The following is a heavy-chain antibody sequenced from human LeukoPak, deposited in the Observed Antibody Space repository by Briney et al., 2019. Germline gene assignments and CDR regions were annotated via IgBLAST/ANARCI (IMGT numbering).Heavy chain of an antibody. J-gene: IGHJ1*01. CDR3: RSWGDTTAEYFQR. V-gene: IGHV3-7*01. Sequence: GGSLRLSCAASGFTFSSYGMHWVRQAPGKGLEWVAHINPDGRDTYYVDSVKGRFTISRDNAQNSMYLQMNSLRVEDTAVYYCRSWGDTTAEYFQRWGQGTLVTVSS. CDR2: INPDGRDT. CDR1: GFTFSSYG. D-gene: IGHD2-21*02.